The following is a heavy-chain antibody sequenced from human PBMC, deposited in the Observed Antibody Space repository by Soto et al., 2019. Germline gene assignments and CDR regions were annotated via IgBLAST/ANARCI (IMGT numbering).Heavy chain of an antibody. V-gene: IGHV1-18*01. J-gene: IGHJ6*02. D-gene: IGHD3-10*01. CDR2: ISAYNGNP. Sequence: GASGKVSCKGFGYTFTNYAINWGRQAPGQGLEWMGWISAYNGNPNYAQKLQDRVTMTTDTSTSTVYVEMRSLRSDDTAVYYCASSPITMVRGIDYGMDVWGQGTTVTVSS. CDR3: ASSPITMVRGIDYGMDV. CDR1: GYTFTNYA.